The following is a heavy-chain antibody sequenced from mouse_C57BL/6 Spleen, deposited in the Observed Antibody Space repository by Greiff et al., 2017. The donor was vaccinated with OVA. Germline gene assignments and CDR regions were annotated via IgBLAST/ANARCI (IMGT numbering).Heavy chain of an antibody. V-gene: IGHV1-5*01. D-gene: IGHD1-1*01. CDR1: GYTFTSYW. CDR2: ISPGTSDT. J-gene: IGHJ2*01. Sequence: EVQLQQSGTVLARPGASVKMSCKTSGYTFTSYWMHWVKQRPGPGLEWIGAISPGTSDTSYNQKFKGKAKLTAVTSASTAYMELSSLTNEDSAVYYCTRKYGRSPHYFDYWGQGTTLTVSS. CDR3: TRKYGRSPHYFDY.